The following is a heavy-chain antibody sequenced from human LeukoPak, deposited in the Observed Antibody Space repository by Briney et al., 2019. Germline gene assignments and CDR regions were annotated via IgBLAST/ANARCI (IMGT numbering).Heavy chain of an antibody. D-gene: IGHD3-3*01. CDR2: IYHSGST. Sequence: PSQTLSLTCAVSGGSISSGGYSWSWIRQPPGKGLEWIGYIYHSGSTYYNPSLKSRVTISVDRSKNQFSLKLSSVTAADTAVYYCAREVTALGWLSWFDPWGQGTLVTVSS. J-gene: IGHJ5*02. V-gene: IGHV4-30-2*01. CDR1: GGSISSGGYS. CDR3: AREVTALGWLSWFDP.